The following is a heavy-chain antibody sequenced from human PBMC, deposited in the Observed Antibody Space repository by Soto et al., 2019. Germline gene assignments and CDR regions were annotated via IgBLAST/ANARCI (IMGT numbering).Heavy chain of an antibody. CDR1: GFTFSSYA. J-gene: IGHJ4*02. CDR2: ISYDGSNK. V-gene: IGHV3-30-3*01. Sequence: GGSLRLSCAASGFTFSSYAMHWVRQAPGKGLEWVAVISYDGSNKYYADSVKGRFTISRDNSKNTLYLQMNSLRAEDTAVYYCAGDRGSFLRYYFDYWGQGTLVTVSS. CDR3: AGDRGSFLRYYFDY. D-gene: IGHD1-26*01.